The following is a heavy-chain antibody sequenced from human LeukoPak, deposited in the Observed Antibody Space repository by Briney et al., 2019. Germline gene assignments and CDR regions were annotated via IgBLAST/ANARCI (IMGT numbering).Heavy chain of an antibody. Sequence: GESLKISCKGSGYSFASYWIGWVRQMPGRGLEWMGIIYPGDSNVKYSPSFQGQVTISADKSISTAYLQWSSLKASDTAMYYCAKTLGSNYASAFDYWGQGTLATVSS. V-gene: IGHV5-51*01. CDR2: IYPGDSNV. CDR1: GYSFASYW. CDR3: AKTLGSNYASAFDY. D-gene: IGHD3-10*01. J-gene: IGHJ4*02.